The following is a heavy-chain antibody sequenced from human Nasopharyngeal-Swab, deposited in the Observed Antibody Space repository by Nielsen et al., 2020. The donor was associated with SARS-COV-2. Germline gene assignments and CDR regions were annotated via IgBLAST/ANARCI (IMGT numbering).Heavy chain of an antibody. CDR3: ARNGWNYDFWSGRPFDL. V-gene: IGHV3-33*01. CDR1: GFTFSSYG. Sequence: GESLKISYAASGFTFSSYGMHWVRQAPGKGLEWVAVIWYDGSNKYYADSVKGRFTISRDNSKNTLYLQMNSLRAEDTAVYYCARNGWNYDFWSGRPFDLWGRGTLVTVSS. CDR2: IWYDGSNK. J-gene: IGHJ2*01. D-gene: IGHD3-3*01.